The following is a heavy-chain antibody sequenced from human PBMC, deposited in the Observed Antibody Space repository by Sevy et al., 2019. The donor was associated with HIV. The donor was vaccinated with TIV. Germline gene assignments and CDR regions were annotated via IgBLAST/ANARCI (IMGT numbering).Heavy chain of an antibody. CDR2: FDPEDGET. J-gene: IGHJ6*03. D-gene: IGHD3-22*01. Sequence: APVKVSCKVSGYTLTELSMHWVRQPPGKGLEWMGRFDPEDGETMYAQKFLRRLTMTEDTSTDTAHMDLRSLRSEDKAVYYCQTEDTTIIPYDLDVGGKGTRVTVS. V-gene: IGHV1-24*01. CDR1: GYTLTELS. CDR3: QTEDTTIIPYDLDV.